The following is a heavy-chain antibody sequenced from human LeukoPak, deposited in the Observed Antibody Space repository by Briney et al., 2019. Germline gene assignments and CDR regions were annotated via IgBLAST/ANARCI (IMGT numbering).Heavy chain of an antibody. D-gene: IGHD4-17*01. CDR1: GGSISTKY. CDR2: INHSGST. Sequence: SETLSLTCTVSGGSISTKYWSWIRQPPGKGLEWIGEINHSGSTNYNPSLKSRVTISVDTSKNQFSLKLSSVTAADTAVYYCARGRNYGDYFDYWGQGTLVTVSS. CDR3: ARGRNYGDYFDY. V-gene: IGHV4-34*01. J-gene: IGHJ4*02.